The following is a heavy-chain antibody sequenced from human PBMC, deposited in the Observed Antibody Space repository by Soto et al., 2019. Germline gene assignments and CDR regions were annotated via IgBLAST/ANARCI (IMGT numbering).Heavy chain of an antibody. CDR1: GFTFSRDN. V-gene: IGHV3-21*01. J-gene: IGHJ5*02. D-gene: IGHD4-4*01. CDR3: ARAQYSNYVDWGP. CDR2: ISSSSSYI. Sequence: GGSLRLSCAASGFTFSRDNMNWVRQAPGKGLECVSSISSSSSYIYYADSVKGRFTISRDNAKNSLYLQMNNLRAEDTAVYYCARAQYSNYVDWGPWGQGTLVTVSS.